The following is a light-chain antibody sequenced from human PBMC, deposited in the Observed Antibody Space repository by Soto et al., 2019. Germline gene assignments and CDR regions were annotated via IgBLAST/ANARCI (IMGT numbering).Light chain of an antibody. CDR3: QHDRNSPLT. V-gene: IGKV3-20*01. CDR1: QSVSSTY. J-gene: IGKJ3*01. Sequence: EIVLTQSPGTLSLSPGERATLSCKASQSVSSTYLAWYQQTPGRAPRLLIYGASSRATGIPDRFSGSGSGTHFTLPISSLEPEDCGVNYCQHDRNSPLTFGPGTKVDIK. CDR2: GAS.